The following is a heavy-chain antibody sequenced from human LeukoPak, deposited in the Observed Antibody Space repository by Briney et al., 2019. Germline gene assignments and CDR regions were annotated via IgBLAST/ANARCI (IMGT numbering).Heavy chain of an antibody. CDR2: ISYDGSNE. V-gene: IGHV3-30-3*01. D-gene: IGHD3-10*01. CDR3: ARVGYYASGPFSYFDY. Sequence: PGGSVTLSCAASGFPFRGYAMHGLRQAPGRGLEWVAVISYDGSNEYYADSVKGRFTISRDNSKNTLYLQMNSLSVEDTAVFYCARVGYYASGPFSYFDYWGQGTLVTVSS. J-gene: IGHJ4*02. CDR1: GFPFRGYA.